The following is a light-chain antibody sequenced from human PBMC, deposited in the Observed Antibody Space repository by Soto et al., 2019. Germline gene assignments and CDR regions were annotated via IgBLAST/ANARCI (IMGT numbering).Light chain of an antibody. Sequence: DIVMTQSPLTLSVSPGESATLSCRASERVSTNLAWYQQTPGQAPRLLIYSASRRPTDIPVRFSGSGSGAEFTLTISSLQSEDFAIYYCQQYNDRPPITFGQGTRLEIK. CDR1: ERVSTN. J-gene: IGKJ5*01. CDR3: QQYNDRPPIT. V-gene: IGKV3-15*01. CDR2: SAS.